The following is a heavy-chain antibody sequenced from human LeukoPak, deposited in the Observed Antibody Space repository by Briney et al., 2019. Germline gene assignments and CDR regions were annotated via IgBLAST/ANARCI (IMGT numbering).Heavy chain of an antibody. D-gene: IGHD3-10*02. V-gene: IGHV5-51*01. CDR3: ACRMFASNWFQP. J-gene: IGHJ5*02. CDR2: IYTGGSRT. CDR1: GYSFSDDW. Sequence: GESLKISCTGSGYSFSDDWIGCVRQMRGKVLECMAVIYTGGSRTRYNPSLQGQVHISVDKSINTAYLKWSSLKASDTALYYCACRMFASNWFQPWGQGTLVTVSS.